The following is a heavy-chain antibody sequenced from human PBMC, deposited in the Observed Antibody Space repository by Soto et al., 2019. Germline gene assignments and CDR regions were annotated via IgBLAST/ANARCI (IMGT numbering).Heavy chain of an antibody. CDR3: AKTAGYSSSWFAD. D-gene: IGHD6-13*01. CDR1: GFTCSSYG. Sequence: LRLSCAAAGFTCSSYGMHWVRQAPGKGLEWVSTISGGSGNTYYADSVKGRFTISRDNSKNTLSLQVNSLRADDTAVYYCAKTAGYSSSWFADWGQGTLVTVSS. V-gene: IGHV3-23*01. CDR2: ISGGSGNT. J-gene: IGHJ5*02.